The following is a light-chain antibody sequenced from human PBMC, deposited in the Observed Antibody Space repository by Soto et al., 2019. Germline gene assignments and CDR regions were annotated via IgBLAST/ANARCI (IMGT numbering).Light chain of an antibody. Sequence: QSVLTQPASVSGSPGQSITISCTGTSGDVGGYNYVSWYQLDPGKAPKLIIYEVNNRPAGVSNRFSGSNSGNTASLTISGLQAEDEADYYCTSYTSSGPWVFGGGTKLTVL. J-gene: IGLJ3*02. CDR3: TSYTSSGPWV. CDR1: SGDVGGYNY. V-gene: IGLV2-14*01. CDR2: EVN.